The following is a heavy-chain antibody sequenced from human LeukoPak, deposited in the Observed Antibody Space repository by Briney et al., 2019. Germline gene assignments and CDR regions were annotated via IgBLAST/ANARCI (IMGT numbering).Heavy chain of an antibody. J-gene: IGHJ4*02. D-gene: IGHD5-24*01. Sequence: GGSLRLSCAASGFTVSSNYMSWVRQAPGKGLEWVSLIYFGGSTYYADSVKGRFTISRDNSKNTLYLQMNSLRAGDTAVYYCARWTRATFWGQGTLVTVSS. V-gene: IGHV3-53*01. CDR3: ARWTRATF. CDR1: GFTVSSNY. CDR2: IYFGGST.